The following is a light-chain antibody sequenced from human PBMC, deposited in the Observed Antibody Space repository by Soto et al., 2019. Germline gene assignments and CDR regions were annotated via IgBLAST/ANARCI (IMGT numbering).Light chain of an antibody. V-gene: IGLV2-23*01. CDR3: CSYAGSTTYV. CDR2: EGS. J-gene: IGLJ1*01. CDR1: SSDVGSYNL. Sequence: QSALTQPASVSGSPGQSITSSCTGTSSDVGSYNLVSWYQHHPGKAPKLMIYEGSKRPSGVSNRFSGYKSGNTASLTISGLQAEDEADYYCCSYAGSTTYVFGTGTKLTVL.